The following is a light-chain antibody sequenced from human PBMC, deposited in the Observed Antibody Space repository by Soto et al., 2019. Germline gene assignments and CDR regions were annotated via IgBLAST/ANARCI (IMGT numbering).Light chain of an antibody. CDR1: QSVSSSY. CDR3: QQYGSSPA. V-gene: IGKV3-20*01. Sequence: EIVLTQSPGTLSLSPGERATLSCRASQSVSSSYLAWYHQKPGQAPRLLIYGASSRATGIPDRFSGSGSGTDFTLTISRLEPEDSAVYYCQQYGSSPAFGGGTKVEIK. J-gene: IGKJ4*01. CDR2: GAS.